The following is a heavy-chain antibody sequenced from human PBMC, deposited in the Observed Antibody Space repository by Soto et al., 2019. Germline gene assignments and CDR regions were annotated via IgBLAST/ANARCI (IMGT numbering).Heavy chain of an antibody. V-gene: IGHV3-33*01. D-gene: IGHD1-26*01. J-gene: IGHJ6*02. CDR1: GFTFSSYG. CDR2: IWHDGNNK. CDR3: ASDLVGASDSYGLDV. Sequence: GGSLRLSCAASGFTFSSYGMHWVRQAPGKGLEWVAVIWHDGNNKYYADSVRGRFIISRDNSKNRLYLQMNSLRAEDTAVYYCASDLVGASDSYGLDVWGQGTPVTVSS.